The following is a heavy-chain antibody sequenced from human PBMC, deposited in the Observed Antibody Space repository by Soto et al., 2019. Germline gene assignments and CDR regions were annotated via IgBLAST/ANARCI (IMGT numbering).Heavy chain of an antibody. CDR2: INAGNGNT. J-gene: IGHJ4*02. V-gene: IGHV1-3*05. Sequence: QVQLVQSGAEEKKPGASVKVSCKASGYTFTSYAMHWVRQAPGQRLEWMGRINAGNGNTKYSQKFQGRVTITRDTSASTAYMELSSLRSEDTAVYYCARGITLPTPLDYWGQGTLVTVSS. CDR1: GYTFTSYA. D-gene: IGHD1-20*01. CDR3: ARGITLPTPLDY.